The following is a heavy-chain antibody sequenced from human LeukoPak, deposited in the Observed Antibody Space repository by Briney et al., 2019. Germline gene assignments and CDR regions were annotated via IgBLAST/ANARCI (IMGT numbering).Heavy chain of an antibody. V-gene: IGHV3-23*01. D-gene: IGHD3-16*01. Sequence: GGSLRLSCAASGFTFSSYAMSGLRQAPGKGLVGVSAINGGGGKTYYEDTVKGRFTISRDNSKNTLYLQMNSLGAEDTAIYYCAKYSPGGIDYWGQGTLVTVSS. CDR2: INGGGGKT. CDR3: AKYSPGGIDY. CDR1: GFTFSSYA. J-gene: IGHJ4*02.